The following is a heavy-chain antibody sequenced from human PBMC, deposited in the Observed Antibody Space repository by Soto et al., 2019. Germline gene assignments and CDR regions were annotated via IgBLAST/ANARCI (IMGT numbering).Heavy chain of an antibody. CDR1: GDSISGYY. V-gene: IGHV4-59*01. D-gene: IGHD3-10*01. CDR2: IFYTGTT. CDR3: ARTVVIRGIIIREFDY. J-gene: IGHJ4*02. Sequence: XXTLSLPFIVSGDSISGYYWRWILHSPGKGLEWIGYIFYTGTTNYNPSLKSRVTISVDTSKNQFSLNLSSVTAADTAVYYCARTVVIRGIIIREFDYWGQGNLVTVSS.